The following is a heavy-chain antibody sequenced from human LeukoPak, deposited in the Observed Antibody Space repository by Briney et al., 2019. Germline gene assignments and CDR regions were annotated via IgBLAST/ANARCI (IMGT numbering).Heavy chain of an antibody. V-gene: IGHV4-34*01. D-gene: IGHD3-10*01. Sequence: SETLSLTCAVYGGSFSGYYWSWIRQPPGKGLEWIGEINHSGSTNYNPSLKSRVTISVDTSKNQFSLKLSSVPAADTAVYYCARGLHYYGSGIRLFDPWGQGTLVTVSS. CDR1: GGSFSGYY. CDR3: ARGLHYYGSGIRLFDP. CDR2: INHSGST. J-gene: IGHJ5*02.